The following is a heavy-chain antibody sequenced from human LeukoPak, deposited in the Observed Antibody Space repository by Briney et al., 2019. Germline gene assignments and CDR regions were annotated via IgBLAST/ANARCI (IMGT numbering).Heavy chain of an antibody. J-gene: IGHJ2*01. CDR3: ARDFSDILTGYYPDWYFDL. D-gene: IGHD3-9*01. V-gene: IGHV4-30-2*01. CDR1: GGSISSGGYY. CDR2: IYHSGST. Sequence: SETLSLTCAVSGGSISSGGYYWGWIRQPPGKGLEWIGYIYHSGSTYYNPSLKSRVTISVDRSKNQFSLKLSSVTAADTAVYYCARDFSDILTGYYPDWYFDLWGRGTLVTVSS.